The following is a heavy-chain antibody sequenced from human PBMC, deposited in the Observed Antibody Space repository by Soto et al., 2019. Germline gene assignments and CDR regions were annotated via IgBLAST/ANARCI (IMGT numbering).Heavy chain of an antibody. D-gene: IGHD3-10*01. CDR2: IKEDGSEK. CDR1: GFSFSNYF. J-gene: IGHJ6*02. CDR3: ASPRFRDMDV. V-gene: IGHV3-7*03. Sequence: GGSLRLSCVGSGFSFSNYFMTWVRQAPGKGLEWVANIKEDGSEKYYLESVKGRFTISRDNAKNSLYLQVNSLRDEDTAVYYCASPRFRDMDVWGQGTTVTVSS.